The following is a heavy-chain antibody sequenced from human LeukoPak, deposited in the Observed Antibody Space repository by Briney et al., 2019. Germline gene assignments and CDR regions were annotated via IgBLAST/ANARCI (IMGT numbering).Heavy chain of an antibody. CDR1: GFTFSSYG. J-gene: IGHJ4*02. Sequence: GGSLRLSCAASGFTFSSYGMSWVRQAPGKGLEWVSAISGSGGSTYYADSVKGRFTISRDNSKNTLYLQMNSLRAEDTAVYYCAKGGIVVVPTDTDFDYWGQGTLVTVSS. CDR3: AKGGIVVVPTDTDFDY. CDR2: ISGSGGST. V-gene: IGHV3-23*01. D-gene: IGHD2-2*01.